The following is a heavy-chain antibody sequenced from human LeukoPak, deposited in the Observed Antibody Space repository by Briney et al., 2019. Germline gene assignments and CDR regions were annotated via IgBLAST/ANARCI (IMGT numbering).Heavy chain of an antibody. CDR3: ARATTVTSISDV. CDR2: INPNSGGT. V-gene: IGHV1-2*02. J-gene: IGHJ6*04. D-gene: IGHD4-17*01. CDR1: GYTFTDYY. Sequence: ASVKVSCKASGYTFTDYYMHWVRQAPGQGLEWMGWINPNSGGTNYAQNFQGRVTMTRDTSISTAYMELSRLRSDDTAVYYCARATTVTSISDVWGKGTTVTISS.